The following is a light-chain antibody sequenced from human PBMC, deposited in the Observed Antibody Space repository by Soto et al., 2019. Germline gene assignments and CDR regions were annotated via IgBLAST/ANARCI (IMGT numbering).Light chain of an antibody. Sequence: EIVLTQSPATLSLSPGDRATLSCRASQRIGTYLAWYQQKAGQAPSLLIYDTSNRATGIPTRFSGSGSGTDFTLTISSLEPEDFAFYFCQHRRSSPPPWTFGQGTKVEIK. CDR3: QHRRSSPPPWT. J-gene: IGKJ1*01. CDR1: QRIGTY. CDR2: DTS. V-gene: IGKV3-11*01.